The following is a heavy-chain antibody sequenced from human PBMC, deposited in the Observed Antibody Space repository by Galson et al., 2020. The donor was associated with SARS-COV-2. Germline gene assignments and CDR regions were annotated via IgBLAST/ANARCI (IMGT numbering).Heavy chain of an antibody. D-gene: IGHD5-18*01. Sequence: GGSLRLSCAASGFTFSSYAMSWVRQAPGKGLEWVSAISGSGGSTYYADSVKGRFTISRDNSKNTLYLQMNSLRAEDTAVYYCAKFQGGYSYGFLGDAFDIWGQGTMVTVSS. CDR2: ISGSGGST. CDR1: GFTFSSYA. V-gene: IGHV3-23*01. CDR3: AKFQGGYSYGFLGDAFDI. J-gene: IGHJ3*02.